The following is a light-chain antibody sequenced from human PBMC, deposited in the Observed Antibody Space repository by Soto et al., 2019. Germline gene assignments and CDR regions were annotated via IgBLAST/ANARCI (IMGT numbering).Light chain of an antibody. CDR2: DVS. CDR1: SSDGGGYNY. V-gene: IGLV2-14*01. CDR3: RSYTSSINLVV. Sequence: QSVLTQPASVSGSPGPSITISCTGTSSDGGGYNYVSWYQQHPGKAPKLMIYDVSNRPSGVSTRFSGSKSGNTASLTISGLQAEDEADYYFRSYTSSINLVVFGGWTKLTFL. J-gene: IGLJ2*01.